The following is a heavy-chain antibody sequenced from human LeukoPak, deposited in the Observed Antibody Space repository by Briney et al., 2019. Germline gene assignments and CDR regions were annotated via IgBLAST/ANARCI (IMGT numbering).Heavy chain of an antibody. V-gene: IGHV3-23*01. CDR2: ISGSGGST. D-gene: IGHD6-6*01. CDR1: GFTFSSYA. CDR3: AKDSLAYSSSSGPYYYMDV. Sequence: GGSLRLSCAASGFTFSSYAMSWVRQAPGKGLEWVSAISGSGGSTYYADSVKGRFTISRDNSKNTLYLQMNSLRAEDTAVYYCAKDSLAYSSSSGPYYYMDVWGKGTTVTVSS. J-gene: IGHJ6*03.